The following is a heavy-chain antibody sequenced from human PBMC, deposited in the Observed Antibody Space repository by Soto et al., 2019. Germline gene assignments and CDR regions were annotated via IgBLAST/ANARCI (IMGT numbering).Heavy chain of an antibody. J-gene: IGHJ4*02. CDR2: ISGSGGST. Sequence: GGSLILSCAASGFTFSSDGMSWVRQAPGKGLEWVSAISGSGGSTYYADSVKGRFTISRDNSKNTLYLQMNSLRAEDTAVYYCAKGMYYYDSSGYPTPRYYFDYWGQGTLVTVSS. CDR3: AKGMYYYDSSGYPTPRYYFDY. V-gene: IGHV3-23*01. D-gene: IGHD3-22*01. CDR1: GFTFSSDG.